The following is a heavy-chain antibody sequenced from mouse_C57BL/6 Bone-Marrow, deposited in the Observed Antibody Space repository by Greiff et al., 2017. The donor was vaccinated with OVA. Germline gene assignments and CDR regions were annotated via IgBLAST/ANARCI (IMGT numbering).Heavy chain of an antibody. CDR2: ISSGGSYT. J-gene: IGHJ3*01. D-gene: IGHD1-1*01. CDR3: ARRGSSYRTFAY. Sequence: EVMLVESGGDLVKPGGSLKLSCAASGFTFSSYGMSWVRQTPDKRLEWVATISSGGSYTYYPDSVKGRFTISRDNAKNTLYLQMSSMKSEDTAMYYCARRGSSYRTFAYWGQGTLVTVSA. V-gene: IGHV5-6*02. CDR1: GFTFSSYG.